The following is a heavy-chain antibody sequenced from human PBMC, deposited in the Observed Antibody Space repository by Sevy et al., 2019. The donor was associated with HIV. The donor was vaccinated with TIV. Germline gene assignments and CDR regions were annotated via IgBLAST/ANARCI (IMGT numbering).Heavy chain of an antibody. CDR1: GGSITTTDYY. V-gene: IGHV4-30-4*01. CDR3: ARGVGGPGVMITFGGVKYAFDF. Sequence: SETLSLTCTVSGGSITTTDYYWSWIRQSPTKGLEWIGYIHFSGNTYYNPSLGSRLSMSVDASRHRFSLNLRSVTAADTAVYYCARGVGGPGVMITFGGVKYAFDFWGQGRMVTVSS. CDR2: IHFSGNT. D-gene: IGHD3-16*01. J-gene: IGHJ3*01.